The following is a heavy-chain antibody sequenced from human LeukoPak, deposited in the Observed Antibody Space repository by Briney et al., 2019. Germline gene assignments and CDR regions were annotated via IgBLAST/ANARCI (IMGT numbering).Heavy chain of an antibody. CDR3: ARAGFRAFDI. V-gene: IGHV4-59*11. Sequence: PETLSLTCTVSGGSISSHYWSWIRQPPGKGLEWIGYIYYSGSTNYNPSLKSRVTISVDTSKNQFSLKPSSVTAADTAVYYCARAGFRAFDIWGQGTMVTVSS. CDR1: GGSISSHY. J-gene: IGHJ3*02. D-gene: IGHD1-14*01. CDR2: IYYSGST.